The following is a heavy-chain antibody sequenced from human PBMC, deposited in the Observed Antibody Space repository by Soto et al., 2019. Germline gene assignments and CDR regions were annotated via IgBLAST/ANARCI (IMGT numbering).Heavy chain of an antibody. CDR3: AKVAVAGSARSTLHY. Sequence: EVQLLESGGGLVLPGGSLRLSCAASGFTFSTYAMSWVRQAPGKGLEWVSGISGSGGSIYYADSVKGRFTISRDSSKNTLYLQMNSLRAEDTAIYYCAKVAVAGSARSTLHYWGQGTLVTVSS. V-gene: IGHV3-23*01. CDR1: GFTFSTYA. CDR2: ISGSGGSI. J-gene: IGHJ4*02. D-gene: IGHD6-19*01.